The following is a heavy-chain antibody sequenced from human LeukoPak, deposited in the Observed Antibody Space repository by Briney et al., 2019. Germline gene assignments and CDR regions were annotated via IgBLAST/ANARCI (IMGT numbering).Heavy chain of an antibody. Sequence: GGSLRLSCAASGFTFSDSAMNWVRQAPGKGLEWVSVIGGSGGPTFYADSVKGRFTISRDNSKNTLYLRLNSLRAEDTAVYYCARGGDPYYFDYWGQGALVTVSA. J-gene: IGHJ4*02. CDR3: ARGGDPYYFDY. CDR1: GFTFSDSA. V-gene: IGHV3-23*01. D-gene: IGHD2-21*02. CDR2: IGGSGGPT.